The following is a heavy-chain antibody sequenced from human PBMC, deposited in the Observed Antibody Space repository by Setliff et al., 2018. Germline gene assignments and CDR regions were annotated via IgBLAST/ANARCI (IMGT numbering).Heavy chain of an antibody. V-gene: IGHV1-2*04. CDR2: INPNSGGT. Sequence: GASVKVSCKASGYTFTGYYMHWVRQAPGRGLEWMGWINPNSGGTNYAQKFQGWVTMTRDTSISTAYMELSRLRSDDTAVYYCARDSRGLVPAAIEGSYYYYGTDVWGQGTTVTVSS. CDR1: GYTFTGYY. J-gene: IGHJ6*02. CDR3: ARDSRGLVPAAIEGSYYYYGTDV. D-gene: IGHD2-2*02.